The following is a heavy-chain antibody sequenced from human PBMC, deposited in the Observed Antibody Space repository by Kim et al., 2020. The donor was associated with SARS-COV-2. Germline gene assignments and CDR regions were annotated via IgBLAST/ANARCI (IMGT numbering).Heavy chain of an antibody. D-gene: IGHD3-16*02. CDR2: IYYSGST. CDR1: GGSISSYY. CDR3: ARHRFGGVIGDFGY. J-gene: IGHJ4*02. V-gene: IGHV4-59*08. Sequence: SETLSLTCTVSGGSISSYYWSWIRQPPRKGLEWIGYIYYSGSTNYNPSLKTRVTISVDTSKNQFSLKLSSVTAADTAVYYCARHRFGGVIGDFGYWGQGT.